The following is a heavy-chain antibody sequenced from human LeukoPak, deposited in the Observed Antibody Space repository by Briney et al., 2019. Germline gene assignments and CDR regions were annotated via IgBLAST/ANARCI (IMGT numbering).Heavy chain of an antibody. J-gene: IGHJ4*02. V-gene: IGHV4-38-2*01. CDR1: GYSISSGYY. Sequence: SETLSLTCAASGYSISSGYYWGWIRQPPGKGLEWIGSIYHSGSTYYNPSLKSRVTISVDTSKNQFSLKLSSVTAADTAVYYCARPYCSSTSCFRYYFDYWGQGTLVTVSS. CDR3: ARPYCSSTSCFRYYFDY. D-gene: IGHD2-2*01. CDR2: IYHSGST.